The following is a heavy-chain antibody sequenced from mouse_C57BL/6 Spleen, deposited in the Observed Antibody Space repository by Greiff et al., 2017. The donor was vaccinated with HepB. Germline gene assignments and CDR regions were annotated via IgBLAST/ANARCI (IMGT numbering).Heavy chain of an antibody. V-gene: IGHV1-69*01. J-gene: IGHJ3*01. CDR1: GYTFTSYW. Sequence: VQLQQPGAELVMPGASVKLSCKASGYTFTSYWMHWVKQRPGQGLEWIGEIDPSDSYTNYNQKFKGKSTLTVDKSSSTAYMQLSSLTSEDSAVYYCARGDVVTILFAYWGQGTLVTVSA. D-gene: IGHD2-5*01. CDR2: IDPSDSYT. CDR3: ARGDVVTILFAY.